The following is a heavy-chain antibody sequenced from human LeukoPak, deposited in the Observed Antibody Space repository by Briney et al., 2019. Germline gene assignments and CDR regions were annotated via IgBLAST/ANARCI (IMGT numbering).Heavy chain of an antibody. D-gene: IGHD6-6*01. CDR1: GGSFSGYY. CDR3: ARGEYSSSHPLLNFDY. CDR2: INHSGST. J-gene: IGHJ4*02. V-gene: IGHV4-34*01. Sequence: PSETLSLTCAVYGGSFSGYYWSWIRQPPGKGLEWIGEINHSGSTNYNPSLKSRVTISVDTSKNQFSLKLSSVTAADTAVYYCARGEYSSSHPLLNFDYWGQGTLVTVSS.